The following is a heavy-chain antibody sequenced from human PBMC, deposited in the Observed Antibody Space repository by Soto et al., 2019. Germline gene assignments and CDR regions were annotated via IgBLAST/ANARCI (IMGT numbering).Heavy chain of an antibody. J-gene: IGHJ4*02. V-gene: IGHV3-23*01. CDR1: GFNFKKFA. CDR3: AKADGQQWLIPHLDN. Sequence: EVQLLESGGGVVQPGGSLRLSCVASGFNFKKFAIAWVRQAAGEGLEWVSGISCCGGSASYADSVKGRFSIARDDSKNTVSLQLNSLRVEDTAQYYCAKADGQQWLIPHLDNWGQGTLVNVS. CDR2: ISCCGGSA. D-gene: IGHD6-19*01.